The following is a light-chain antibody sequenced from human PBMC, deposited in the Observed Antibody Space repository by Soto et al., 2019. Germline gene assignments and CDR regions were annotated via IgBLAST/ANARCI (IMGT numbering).Light chain of an antibody. Sequence: QSVLTQPPSASGTPGQRVTISCSGSISNIGSNSVAWYQHLPGTAPRLLIYSNNERASGVPDRFSVSKSDTSASLAISGLQSADEAEYYCAAWDDRLIGVIFGGGTKLTVL. CDR2: SNN. CDR1: ISNIGSNS. J-gene: IGLJ2*01. V-gene: IGLV1-44*01. CDR3: AAWDDRLIGVI.